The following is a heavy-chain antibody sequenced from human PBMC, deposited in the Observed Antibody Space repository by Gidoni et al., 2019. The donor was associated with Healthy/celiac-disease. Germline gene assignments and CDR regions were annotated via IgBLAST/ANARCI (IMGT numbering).Heavy chain of an antibody. Sequence: QVQLVESGGGVVQPGRSLRLSCAASGFTFSSYGMHWVRQAPGKGLEWVAVIWYDGSNKYYADSVKGRFTISRDNSKNTLYLQMNSLRAEDTAVYYCAREMATTLGRAFDIWGQGTMVTVSS. V-gene: IGHV3-33*01. CDR1: GFTFSSYG. CDR2: IWYDGSNK. CDR3: AREMATTLGRAFDI. J-gene: IGHJ3*02. D-gene: IGHD5-12*01.